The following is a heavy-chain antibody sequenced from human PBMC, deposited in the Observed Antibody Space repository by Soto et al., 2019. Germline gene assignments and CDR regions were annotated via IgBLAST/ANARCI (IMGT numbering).Heavy chain of an antibody. V-gene: IGHV2-5*02. CDR3: AHYRIFCDYMYYFDS. Sequence: QITLKESGPTLVKPTQTLTLTCTFSGFSLSTSRVGVGWIRQPPGKALEWLALIYWDDDKRNSPSLKTRLNTTKDPSKNQVVLTMTNIDPVDTATYYCAHYRIFCDYMYYFDSWGQGTLVTVSS. CDR1: GFSLSTSRVG. D-gene: IGHD4-17*01. J-gene: IGHJ4*02. CDR2: IYWDDDK.